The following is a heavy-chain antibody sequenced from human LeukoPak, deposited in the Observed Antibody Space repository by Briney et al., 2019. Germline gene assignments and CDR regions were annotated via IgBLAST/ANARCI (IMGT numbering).Heavy chain of an antibody. V-gene: IGHV3-21*01. CDR1: GFTFNDYT. CDR3: ARKYCSGGSCYDGDAFDI. Sequence: PGGSLRLSCAASGFTFNDYTMTWVRQAPGKGLEWVSSITGDCNYIFYADSVKGRFTISRDNAQNSLFLELNSLRGEDTAVYYCARKYCSGGSCYDGDAFDIWGQGTMVTVSS. J-gene: IGHJ3*02. CDR2: ITGDCNYI. D-gene: IGHD2-15*01.